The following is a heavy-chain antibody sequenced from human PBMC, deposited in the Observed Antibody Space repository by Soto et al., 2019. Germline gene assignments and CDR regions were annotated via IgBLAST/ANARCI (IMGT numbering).Heavy chain of an antibody. V-gene: IGHV4-39*01. CDR2: IYYNGVA. CDR1: GGSISRIGYY. CDR3: ARQYGYNYGHIEH. J-gene: IGHJ4*02. D-gene: IGHD5-18*01. Sequence: SETLSLTCTVSGGSISRIGYYWGWVRQPPGKGLEWIGSIYYNGVAHYSPSLETRLTISVDTSKNHFSLKLNSVTAADAAIYYFARQYGYNYGHIEHWGQGTVVTGSS.